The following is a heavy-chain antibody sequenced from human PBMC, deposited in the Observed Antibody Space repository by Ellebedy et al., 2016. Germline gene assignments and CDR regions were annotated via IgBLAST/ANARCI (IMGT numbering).Heavy chain of an antibody. CDR2: FSYSGST. D-gene: IGHD6-19*01. Sequence: SETLSLTCTVSGGSISTRTYFWGWIRQPPGKGLEWTGSFSYSGSTDYAPSLKSRVNISVDPSKNQFSLRLSSVPAADTSVYYCATNIAVAGGIEYWGQGTLVTVAS. J-gene: IGHJ4*02. CDR1: GGSISTRTYF. CDR3: ATNIAVAGGIEY. V-gene: IGHV4-39*01.